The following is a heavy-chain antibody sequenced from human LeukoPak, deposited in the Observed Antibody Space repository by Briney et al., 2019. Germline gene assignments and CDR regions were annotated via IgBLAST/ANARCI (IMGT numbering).Heavy chain of an antibody. CDR3: ASGGYGSGSYYPSPYYYYGMDD. J-gene: IGHJ6*02. Sequence: SETLSLTCAVSGGSISSGGYSWSWIRQPPGKGLKWIGYIYHSGSTYYNPSLKSRVTISVDRSKNQFSLKLSSVTAADTAVYYCASGGYGSGSYYPSPYYYYGMDDWGQGTTVTVSS. CDR2: IYHSGST. CDR1: GGSISSGGYS. D-gene: IGHD3-10*01. V-gene: IGHV4-30-2*01.